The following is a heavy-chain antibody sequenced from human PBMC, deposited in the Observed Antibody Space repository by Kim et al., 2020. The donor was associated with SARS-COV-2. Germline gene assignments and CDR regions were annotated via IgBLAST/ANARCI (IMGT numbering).Heavy chain of an antibody. J-gene: IGHJ4*02. Sequence: GGSLRLSCAASGFTFSSYWMSWVRQAPGKGLEWVANIKQDGSEKYYVDSVKGRFTISRDNAKNSLYLQMNSLRAEDTAVYYCARDYYDFWSGSWGLDYWGQGTLVTVSS. CDR2: IKQDGSEK. CDR1: GFTFSSYW. CDR3: ARDYYDFWSGSWGLDY. V-gene: IGHV3-7*03. D-gene: IGHD3-3*01.